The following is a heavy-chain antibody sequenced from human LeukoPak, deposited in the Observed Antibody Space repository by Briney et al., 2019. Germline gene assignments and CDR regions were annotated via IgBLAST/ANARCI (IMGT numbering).Heavy chain of an antibody. CDR2: IYYSGST. J-gene: IGHJ6*02. Sequence: SETLSLTCTVSGGSISSYYWSWIRQPPGKGLERIGYIYYSGSTNYNPSLKSRVTISVDTSKNQFSLKLSSVTAADTAVYYCARHGRYSGYYYGMDVWGQGTTVTVSS. CDR3: ARHGRYSGYYYGMDV. V-gene: IGHV4-59*08. D-gene: IGHD1-26*01. CDR1: GGSISSYY.